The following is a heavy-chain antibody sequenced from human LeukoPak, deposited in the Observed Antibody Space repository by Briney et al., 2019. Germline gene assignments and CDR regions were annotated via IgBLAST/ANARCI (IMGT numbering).Heavy chain of an antibody. CDR2: ISYSGST. Sequence: SETLSLTCSVSGGSISSYYWNWIRQPPGKGLEWIGSISYSGSTYYNPSLKSRVTISVDTSKNQFSLKLSSVTAADTAVYYCARTLGSYYITAHYYYMDVWGKGTTVTVSS. D-gene: IGHD1-26*01. CDR1: GGSISSYY. J-gene: IGHJ6*03. V-gene: IGHV4-59*08. CDR3: ARTLGSYYITAHYYYMDV.